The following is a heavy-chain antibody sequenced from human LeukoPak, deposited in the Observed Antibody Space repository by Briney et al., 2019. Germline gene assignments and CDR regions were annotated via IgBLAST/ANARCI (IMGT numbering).Heavy chain of an antibody. Sequence: PSETLSLTCTVSGGSISSGGYYWSWTRQHPGKGLEWIGYIYYSGSTYYNPSLKSRVTISVDTSKNQFSLKLSSVTAADTAVYYCARGRLRHNSYGSGSPIHELDYWGQGTLVTVSS. D-gene: IGHD3-10*01. CDR1: GGSISSGGYY. V-gene: IGHV4-31*03. CDR3: ARGRLRHNSYGSGSPIHELDY. J-gene: IGHJ4*02. CDR2: IYYSGST.